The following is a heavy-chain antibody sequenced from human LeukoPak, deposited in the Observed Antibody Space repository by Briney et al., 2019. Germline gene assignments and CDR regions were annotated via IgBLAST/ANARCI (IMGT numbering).Heavy chain of an antibody. CDR3: ARRAGELDY. V-gene: IGHV4-34*01. Sequence: SETLSLTCAVYGGSFSGYYWSWIRQPPGRGLEWIGEINHSGSTNYNPSLKSRVTISVDTSKNQFSLKLSSVTAADTAVYYCARRAGELDYWGQGTLVTVSS. J-gene: IGHJ4*02. CDR2: INHSGST. CDR1: GGSFSGYY.